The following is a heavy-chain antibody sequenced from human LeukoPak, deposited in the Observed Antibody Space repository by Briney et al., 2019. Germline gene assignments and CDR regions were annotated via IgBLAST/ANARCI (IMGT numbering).Heavy chain of an antibody. V-gene: IGHV1-18*04. D-gene: IGHD3-22*01. CDR2: ISTYNGNT. CDR1: GYTFTSYY. Sequence: ASVKVSCKASGYTFTSYYMHWVRQAPGQGLEWMGWISTYNGNTNYAQKLQGRVTMTTDTSTSTAYMELRSLRSDDTAVYYCARDLSAYYDSSGYSHFDYWGQGTLVTVSS. J-gene: IGHJ4*02. CDR3: ARDLSAYYDSSGYSHFDY.